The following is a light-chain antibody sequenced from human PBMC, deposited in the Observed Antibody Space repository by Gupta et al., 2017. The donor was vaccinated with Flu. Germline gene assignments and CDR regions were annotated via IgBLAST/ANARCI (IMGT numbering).Light chain of an antibody. Sequence: QSGLTQPPSVSGAPGQRLTISCTGSSSNLGAGFDVHWYQQLPGTAPKLLLYGNNHRPSGVPDRFSGSKSGTSASLASTGLQADDEADYYCQSYDSSRSGSVFGGGTKLTVL. V-gene: IGLV1-40*01. J-gene: IGLJ3*02. CDR3: QSYDSSRSGSV. CDR1: SSNLGAGFD. CDR2: GNN.